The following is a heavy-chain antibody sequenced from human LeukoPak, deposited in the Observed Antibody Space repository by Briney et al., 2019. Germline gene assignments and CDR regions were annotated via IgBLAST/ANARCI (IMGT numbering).Heavy chain of an antibody. J-gene: IGHJ5*02. CDR3: ARGYSGYVPRAKKYYYDSSGYYDWFDP. D-gene: IGHD3-22*01. V-gene: IGHV4-30-4*01. CDR1: GGSISSGDYY. Sequence: SQTLSLTCTVSGGSISSGDYYWSWNRQPPGKGLEWIGYIYYSGSTYYNPSLKSRVTISVDTSKNQFSLKLSSVTAADTAVYYCARGYSGYVPRAKKYYYDSSGYYDWFDPWGQGTLVTVSS. CDR2: IYYSGST.